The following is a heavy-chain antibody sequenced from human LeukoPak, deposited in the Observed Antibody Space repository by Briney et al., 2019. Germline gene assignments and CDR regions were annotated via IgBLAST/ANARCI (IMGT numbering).Heavy chain of an antibody. Sequence: SETLSLTCTVSGGSISSSSYYWGWIRQPPGKGLEWLGSIYYSGSTYYNPSLKSRVTISVDTSKNQFSLKLSSVTAADTAVYYCARDSTEQWLAHNWFDPWGQGTLVTVSS. CDR2: IYYSGST. D-gene: IGHD6-19*01. CDR1: GGSISSSSYY. CDR3: ARDSTEQWLAHNWFDP. J-gene: IGHJ5*02. V-gene: IGHV4-39*07.